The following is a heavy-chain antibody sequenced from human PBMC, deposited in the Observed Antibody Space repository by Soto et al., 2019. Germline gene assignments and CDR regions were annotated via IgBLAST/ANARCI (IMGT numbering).Heavy chain of an antibody. D-gene: IGHD2-2*01. J-gene: IGHJ5*02. CDR1: GYTFTGYY. CDR3: ARGGGCSSTSCLNWFDP. V-gene: IGHV1-2*04. CDR2: INPNSGGT. Sequence: ASVKASCKASGYTFTGYYMHCVRQAPEQGLEWMGWINPNSGGTNYAQKFQGWVTMTRDTSISTAYMELSRLRSDDTAVYYCARGGGCSSTSCLNWFDPWGRGTLVTVSS.